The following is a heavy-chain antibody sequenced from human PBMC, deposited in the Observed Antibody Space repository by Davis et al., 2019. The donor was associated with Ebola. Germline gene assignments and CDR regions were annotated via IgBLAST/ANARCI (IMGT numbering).Heavy chain of an antibody. CDR1: GGSISGYY. CDR2: LYYGGST. V-gene: IGHV4-59*12. D-gene: IGHD2-15*01. Sequence: SETLSLTCTVSGGSISGYYWTWIRQPPGKGLEWIGYLYYGGSTSYNPSLKSRVTISVDTSKNQFSLKLSSVTAADTAVYYCARLLMVAGKFDYWGQGTLVTVSS. CDR3: ARLLMVAGKFDY. J-gene: IGHJ4*02.